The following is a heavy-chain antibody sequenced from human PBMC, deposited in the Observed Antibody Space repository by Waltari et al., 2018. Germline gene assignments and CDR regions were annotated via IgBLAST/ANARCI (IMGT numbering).Heavy chain of an antibody. CDR1: GYTFTSYA. CDR2: IIPIFGTA. J-gene: IGHJ6*02. V-gene: IGHV1-69*13. D-gene: IGHD3-10*01. CDR3: ARAYYYGSGSYLYGMDV. Sequence: QVQLVQSGAEVKKPGASVKVSCKASGYTFTSYAISWVRPAPGQGLEWMGGIIPIFGTANYAQKFQGRVTITADESRSTAYMELSSLRSEDTAVYYCARAYYYGSGSYLYGMDVWGQGTTVTVSS.